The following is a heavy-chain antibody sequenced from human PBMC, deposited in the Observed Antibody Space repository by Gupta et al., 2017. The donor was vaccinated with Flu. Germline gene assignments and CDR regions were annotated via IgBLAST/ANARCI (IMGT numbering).Heavy chain of an antibody. CDR1: GFSFSRHG. J-gene: IGHJ4*02. D-gene: IGHD1-7*01. V-gene: IGHV3-33*01. CDR2: IWYDGEKE. Sequence: ASGFSFSRHGMHWFRQAPGKGPEWVAVIWYDGEKEYYHDSVKGRFSISRDNSKSLLYLQMNNLRVEDSAVYYCARDWGNYVSYSDSWGQGIRVTVS. CDR3: ARDWGNYVSYSDS.